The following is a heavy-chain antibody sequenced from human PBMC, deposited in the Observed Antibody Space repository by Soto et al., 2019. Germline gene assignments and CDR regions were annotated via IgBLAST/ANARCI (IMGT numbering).Heavy chain of an antibody. J-gene: IGHJ6*02. CDR2: MYYSGTT. V-gene: IGHV4-38-2*02. D-gene: IGHD3-3*01. CDR3: AREPSEYYDFWSGPPLYGMDV. CDR1: GFSISSGYY. Sequence: PSETLSLTCAVSGFSISSGYYWGWIRQPPGKGLEWIGSMYYSGTTYYNPSLKSRVAISVDTSRNQFSLKLSSVTAADTAVYYCAREPSEYYDFWSGPPLYGMDVWGQGTTVTVSS.